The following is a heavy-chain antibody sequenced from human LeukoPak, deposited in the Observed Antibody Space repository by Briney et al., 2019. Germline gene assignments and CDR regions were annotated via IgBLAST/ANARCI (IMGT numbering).Heavy chain of an antibody. CDR1: GYTFTSYY. CDR2: MNLSGGST. V-gene: IGHV1-46*01. J-gene: IGHJ4*02. D-gene: IGHD2/OR15-2a*01. CDR3: ARAGVITAADY. Sequence: ASVNVSCKASGYTFTSYYIHWVRQAPAQGREWMAIMNLSGGSTSSAQKFQGRVTMTRDTSTSTVYMELSGLRSEDTAVYYCARAGVITAADYWGQGTLVTVSS.